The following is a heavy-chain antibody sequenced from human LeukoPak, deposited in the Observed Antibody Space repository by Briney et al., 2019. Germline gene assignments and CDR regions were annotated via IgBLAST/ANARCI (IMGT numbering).Heavy chain of an antibody. V-gene: IGHV3-23*01. Sequence: GGSLRLSCAASGFTFSRNAMSWVRQAPGKGLEWVSAISGSGGSTYYADSVKGRFTISRDNSKNTLYLQMNSLRAEDTAVYYCAKELGPYYYDSSGYSWGQGTLVTVSS. CDR1: GFTFSRNA. CDR3: AKELGPYYYDSSGYS. J-gene: IGHJ5*02. CDR2: ISGSGGST. D-gene: IGHD3-22*01.